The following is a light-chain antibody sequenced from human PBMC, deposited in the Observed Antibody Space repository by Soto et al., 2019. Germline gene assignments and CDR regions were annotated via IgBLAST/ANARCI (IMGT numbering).Light chain of an antibody. CDR3: ALYLGSGIGV. V-gene: IGLV8-61*01. CDR1: SGTVSTSYY. Sequence: QTVVTQEPSFSVSPGRTVTLTCGLSSGTVSTSYYPSWYQQTPGQAPRTLIYSTNTRSSGVPDRFSGSILGNKAALTITGVQADDESDYYCALYLGSGIGVFGGGTKLTVL. J-gene: IGLJ3*02. CDR2: STN.